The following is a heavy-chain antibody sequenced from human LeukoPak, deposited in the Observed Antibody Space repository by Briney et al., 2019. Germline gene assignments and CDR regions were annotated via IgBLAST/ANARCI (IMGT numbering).Heavy chain of an antibody. CDR3: GKGKAAGAVDWLDP. D-gene: IGHD6-13*01. Sequence: GGSPRPSCAASGFTLSNYAMMWVRQAPGKGLEWVSSITGGGETYYVDSVKGRFTVSRDNSKNALYLQINSLTADDTALYYCGKGKAAGAVDWLDPWGQGTLVSVSS. CDR2: ITGGGET. CDR1: GFTLSNYA. J-gene: IGHJ5*02. V-gene: IGHV3-23*01.